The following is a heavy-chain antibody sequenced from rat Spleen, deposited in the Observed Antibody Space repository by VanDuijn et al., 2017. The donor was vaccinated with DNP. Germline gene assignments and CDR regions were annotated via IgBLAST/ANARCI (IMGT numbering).Heavy chain of an antibody. CDR1: GFTFSIFT. CDR3: TMNSYYCSPYCDL. Sequence: EVQLVESGGGVVQPGRSLKLSCATSGFTFSIFTMAWVRQSPKKGLEWVATITSGGSITYYTDSVKGRFTISRDNAKSTLYLQMNSLRSEDTATKESTMNSYYCSPYCDLWGPGTMFTVS. J-gene: IGHJ1*01. V-gene: IGHV5-46*01. D-gene: IGHD1-2*01. CDR2: ITSGGSIT.